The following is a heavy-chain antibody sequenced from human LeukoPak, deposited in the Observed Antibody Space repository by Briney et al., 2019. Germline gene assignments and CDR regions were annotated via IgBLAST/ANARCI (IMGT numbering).Heavy chain of an antibody. CDR3: AREIQSNWGYPLWYFDL. Sequence: SETLSLTCTVSGGSISSSSYYWSWIRQPPGKGLEWIGYIYYSGSTNYNPSLKSRVTISVDTSKNQFSLKLSSVTAADTAVYYCAREIQSNWGYPLWYFDLWGRGTLVTVSS. CDR2: IYYSGST. J-gene: IGHJ2*01. D-gene: IGHD7-27*01. V-gene: IGHV4-61*01. CDR1: GGSISSSSYY.